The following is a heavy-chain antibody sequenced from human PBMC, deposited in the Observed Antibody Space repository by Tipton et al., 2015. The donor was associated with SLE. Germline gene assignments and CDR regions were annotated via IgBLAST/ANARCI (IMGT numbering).Heavy chain of an antibody. D-gene: IGHD6-19*01. CDR1: GGSISSYY. Sequence: TLSLTCTVSGGSISSYYWSWIRQPPGKGLEWIGYIYYSGSTNYNPSLKSRVTISVDTSKNQFSLKLSSVTAADTAVYHCARDSGIAVDNYYYYYMDVWGKGTTVTVSS. CDR2: IYYSGST. J-gene: IGHJ6*03. V-gene: IGHV4-59*01. CDR3: ARDSGIAVDNYYYYYMDV.